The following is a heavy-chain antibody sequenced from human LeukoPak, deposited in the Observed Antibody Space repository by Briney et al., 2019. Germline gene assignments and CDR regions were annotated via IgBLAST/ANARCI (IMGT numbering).Heavy chain of an antibody. CDR3: ARHSSSPGGFDY. J-gene: IGHJ4*02. D-gene: IGHD6-13*01. Sequence: SVKVSCKASVGTLSSYAISWVRQAPGQGLEWMGGIIPIFGTANYAQKFQGRVTLTADESTSTAYMELSSLRSEDTAVYYCARHSSSPGGFDYWGQGTLVTVSS. CDR2: IIPIFGTA. V-gene: IGHV1-69*13. CDR1: VGTLSSYA.